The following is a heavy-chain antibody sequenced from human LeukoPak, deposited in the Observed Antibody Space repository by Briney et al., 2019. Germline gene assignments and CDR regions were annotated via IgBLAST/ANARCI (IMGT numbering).Heavy chain of an antibody. J-gene: IGHJ4*02. V-gene: IGHV3-23*01. CDR2: ISGSGGST. CDR1: GFTFSSYA. Sequence: PGGSLRLSCAASGFTFSSYAMSWVRQAPGKGLEWVSAISGSGGSTYYADSVKGRFTISRDNSKNTLYLQMNSLRAEDTAVYYCARQLGYCSDGSCYFDCWGQGTLVTVSS. CDR3: ARQLGYCSDGSCYFDC. D-gene: IGHD2-15*01.